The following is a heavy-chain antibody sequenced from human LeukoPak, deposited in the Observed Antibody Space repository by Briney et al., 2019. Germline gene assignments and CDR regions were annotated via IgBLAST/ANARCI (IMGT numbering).Heavy chain of an antibody. CDR2: ISSSSSTI. CDR3: ARDPNGDYVGAFDM. V-gene: IGHV3-48*04. CDR1: GFTFSSYS. D-gene: IGHD4-17*01. Sequence: GGSLRLSCAASGFTFSSYSKNWVRQAPGKGLEWVSYISSSSSTIYYADSVKGRFTISRDNSKNTLFLQMTSLRAEDTAVYYCARDPNGDYVGAFDMWGPGTMVTVSS. J-gene: IGHJ3*02.